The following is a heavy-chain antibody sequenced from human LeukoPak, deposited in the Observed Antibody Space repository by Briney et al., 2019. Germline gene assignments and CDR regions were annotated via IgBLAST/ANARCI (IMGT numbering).Heavy chain of an antibody. CDR3: ARVARYSGYDTRYYYYYGMDV. V-gene: IGHV1-2*02. J-gene: IGHJ6*02. CDR1: GYTFTGYY. CDR2: TNPNSGGT. D-gene: IGHD5-12*01. Sequence: ASVKVSCKASGYTFTGYYMHWVRQAPGQGLEWMGWTNPNSGGTNYAQKFQGRVTMTRDTSISTAYMELSRLRSDDTAVYYCARVARYSGYDTRYYYYYGMDVWGQGTTVAVSS.